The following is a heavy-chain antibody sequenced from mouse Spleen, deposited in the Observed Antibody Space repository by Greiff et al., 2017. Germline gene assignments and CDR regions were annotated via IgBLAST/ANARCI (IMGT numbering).Heavy chain of an antibody. CDR1: GFTFSDYY. J-gene: IGHJ2*01. CDR2: INYDGSST. D-gene: IGHD1-1*01. Sequence: DVHLVESEGGLVQPGSSMKLSCTASGFTFSDYYMAWVRQVPEKGLEWVANINYDGSSTYYLDSLKSRFIISRDNAKNILYLQMSSLKSEDTATYYCARVLYGSSYDYWGQGTTLTVSS. CDR3: ARVLYGSSYDY. V-gene: IGHV5-16*01.